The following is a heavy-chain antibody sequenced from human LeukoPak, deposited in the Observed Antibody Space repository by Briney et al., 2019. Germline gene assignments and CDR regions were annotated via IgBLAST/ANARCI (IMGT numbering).Heavy chain of an antibody. Sequence: GASVKVSCKASGYTFTSYGISWVRQAPGQGREWMGWISAYNGNTNYAQKLQGRVAMTTDTSTSTAYMELRSLRSDDTAVYYCARAIVVVVAATLDYYMDVWGKGTTVTVSS. CDR2: ISAYNGNT. V-gene: IGHV1-18*01. CDR3: ARAIVVVVAATLDYYMDV. CDR1: GYTFTSYG. J-gene: IGHJ6*03. D-gene: IGHD2-15*01.